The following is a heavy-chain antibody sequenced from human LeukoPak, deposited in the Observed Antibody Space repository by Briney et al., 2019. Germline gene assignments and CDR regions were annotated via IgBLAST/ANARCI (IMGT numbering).Heavy chain of an antibody. V-gene: IGHV1-69*04. CDR2: IIPILGIA. J-gene: IGHJ4*02. CDR3: ARDVDTAMVPTRYFDY. D-gene: IGHD5-18*01. Sequence: ASVKVSCKASGGTFSSYAISWVRQAPGQGLEWMGRIIPILGIANYAQKFQGRVTITADKSTSTAYMELSSLRSEDTAVYYCARDVDTAMVPTRYFDYWGQGTLVTVSS. CDR1: GGTFSSYA.